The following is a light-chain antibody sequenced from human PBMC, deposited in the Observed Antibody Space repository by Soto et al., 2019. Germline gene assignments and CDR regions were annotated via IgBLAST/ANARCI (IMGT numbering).Light chain of an antibody. Sequence: QAVVTQPPSASGTPGQRVTISCSGSRSNIGNNAVSWYQQFPGTAPKLLIYNNNQRPSGVPDRFSGSKSGTSASLAISGLQSEDEADYYCATWEDSLNALGVFGGGTKLTVL. CDR3: ATWEDSLNALGV. V-gene: IGLV1-44*01. CDR1: RSNIGNNA. CDR2: NNN. J-gene: IGLJ3*02.